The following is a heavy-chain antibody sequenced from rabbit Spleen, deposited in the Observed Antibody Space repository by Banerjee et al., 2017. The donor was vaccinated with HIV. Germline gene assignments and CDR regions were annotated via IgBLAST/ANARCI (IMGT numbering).Heavy chain of an antibody. CDR2: ISAGSSGST. V-gene: IGHV1S40*01. CDR3: ARDTASSFSSYGMDL. D-gene: IGHD8-1*01. CDR1: GFSFSSNYY. J-gene: IGHJ6*01. Sequence: QSLEESGGDLVKPGASLTLTCTASGFSFSSNYYMCWVRQAPGKGLEWIACISAGSSGSTYYASWAKGRFTISKTSSTTVTLQMTSLSAADSATYFCARDTASSFSSYGMDLWGPGTLVTVS.